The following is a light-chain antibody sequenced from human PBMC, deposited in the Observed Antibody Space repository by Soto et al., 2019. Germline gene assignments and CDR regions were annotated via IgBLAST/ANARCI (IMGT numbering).Light chain of an antibody. Sequence: EIVLTQSPGTLSLSPGEGATLSCRASQSISNTFLAWYQQRPGQAPRILIYGASRRATGIPDRFSGSGSGTGFTLTISRLEPEDVALYYCQQYYCSWTFGQGTKVEMK. CDR1: QSISNTF. V-gene: IGKV3-20*01. CDR3: QQYYCSWT. CDR2: GAS. J-gene: IGKJ1*01.